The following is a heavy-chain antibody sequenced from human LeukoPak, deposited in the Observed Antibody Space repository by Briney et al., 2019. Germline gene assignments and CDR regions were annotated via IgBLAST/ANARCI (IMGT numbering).Heavy chain of an antibody. CDR3: ATHCSSSSCYDS. V-gene: IGHV3-33*01. J-gene: IGHJ4*02. CDR2: LWSDGSNK. D-gene: IGHD2-2*01. CDR1: GFTFRTYG. Sequence: GGSLRLSCTASGFTFRTYGFHWVRQAPGKGLEWVAVLWSDGSNKYFADSVKGRFIISRDNPKSTLYLQMNSLRAEDTAVYYCATHCSSSSCYDSWGQGTLVTVSS.